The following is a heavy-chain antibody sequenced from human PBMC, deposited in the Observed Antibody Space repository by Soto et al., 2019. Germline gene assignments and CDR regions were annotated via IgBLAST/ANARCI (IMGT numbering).Heavy chain of an antibody. CDR2: ISSSSSYI. CDR3: ARGDYIWGSYRFQIDY. CDR1: GFTFSSYS. D-gene: IGHD3-16*02. V-gene: IGHV3-21*01. Sequence: GGSLRLSCAASGFTFSSYSMNWVRQAPGKGLEWVSSISSSSSYIYYADSVKGRFTISRDNAKNSLYLQMNSLRAEDTAVYYCARGDYIWGSYRFQIDYWGQGTLVTVSS. J-gene: IGHJ4*02.